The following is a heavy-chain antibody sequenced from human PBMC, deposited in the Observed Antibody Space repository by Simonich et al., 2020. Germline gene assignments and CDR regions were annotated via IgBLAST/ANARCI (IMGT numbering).Heavy chain of an antibody. CDR2: INPNRGGT. D-gene: IGHD6-6*01. V-gene: IGHV1-2*02. CDR3: ARDRAARYYYYYYMDV. CDR1: GYTFTGYY. Sequence: QVQLVQSGAEVKKPGASVKVSCKASGYTFTGYYMHGVRQAPGQGLGWMGWINPNRGGTNYAQKFQGRVTMTRDTSISTAYMELSRLRSDDTAVYYCARDRAARYYYYYYMDVWGKGTTVTVSS. J-gene: IGHJ6*03.